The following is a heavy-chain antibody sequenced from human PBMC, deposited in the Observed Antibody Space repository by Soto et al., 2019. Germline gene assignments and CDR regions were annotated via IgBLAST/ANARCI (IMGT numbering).Heavy chain of an antibody. CDR1: GYTFTNYV. J-gene: IGHJ6*02. D-gene: IGHD1-1*01. Sequence: ASVKVSCKASGYTFTNYVISWVRQAPGQGLEWMGWISAYNGNTNYAQKLQGRVTMTTDTSTSTAYVELRSLRSDDTAVYYCARVRWNPFGYYGMDVWGQGTTVTVSS. V-gene: IGHV1-18*01. CDR2: ISAYNGNT. CDR3: ARVRWNPFGYYGMDV.